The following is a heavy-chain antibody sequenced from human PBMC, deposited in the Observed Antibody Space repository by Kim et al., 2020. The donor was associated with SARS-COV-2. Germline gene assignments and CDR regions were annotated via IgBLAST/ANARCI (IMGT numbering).Heavy chain of an antibody. D-gene: IGHD3-16*01. V-gene: IGHV4-59*01. J-gene: IGHJ6*02. CDR2: IYYSGST. CDR3: ARDGGVTTRYYYGMDV. Sequence: SETLSLTCTVSGGSISSYYWSWIRQPPGKGLEWIGHIYYSGSTKYNPSLKSRVTISVDTSKNQFSLKLSSVTAADTAVYYCARDGGVTTRYYYGMDVWGQGTTVTVSS. CDR1: GGSISSYY.